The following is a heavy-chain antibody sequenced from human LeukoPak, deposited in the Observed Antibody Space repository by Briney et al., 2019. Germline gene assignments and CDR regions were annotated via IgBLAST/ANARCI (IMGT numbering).Heavy chain of an antibody. D-gene: IGHD5-12*01. CDR2: IYHSGST. V-gene: IGHV4-38-2*02. J-gene: IGHJ4*02. CDR1: GYSISSGYY. CDR3: ARGRSGYDSVSIDY. Sequence: PSETLSLTCTVSGYSISSGYYWGWIRQPPGKGLEWIRSIYHSGSTYYNPSLKSRVTISVDTSKNQFSLKLSSVTAADTAVYYCARGRSGYDSVSIDYWGQGTLVTVSS.